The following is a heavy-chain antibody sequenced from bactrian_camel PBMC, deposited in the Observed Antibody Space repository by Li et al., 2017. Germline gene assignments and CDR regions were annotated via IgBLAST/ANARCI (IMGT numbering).Heavy chain of an antibody. CDR2: IYIFGGSA. D-gene: IGHD3*01. V-gene: IGHV3S54*01. CDR3: AARSTGPLSRLLVLSTAQYNY. J-gene: IGHJ4*01. Sequence: HVQLVESGGGSVQDGGSLRLSCTGSGISLLAHSCVGWFRHPPGKEREGVAAIYIFGGSAYYADSVKGRFTISQDNAKNTLYLQMNNLKPEDTAMYYCAARSTGPLSRLLVLSTAQYNYWGQGTQVTVS. CDR1: GISLLAHSC.